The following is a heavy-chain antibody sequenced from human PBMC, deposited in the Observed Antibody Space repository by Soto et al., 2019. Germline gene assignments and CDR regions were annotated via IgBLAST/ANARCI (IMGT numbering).Heavy chain of an antibody. Sequence: SETLSLTCTVSGGSISSSSYYWGWIRQPPGKGLEWIGSIYYSGSTYYNPSLKSRVTISVDTSKNQFSLKLSSVTAADTAVYYCARRTVTTGRVTYYYYYYMDVWGKGTTVTVSS. CDR2: IYYSGST. D-gene: IGHD4-17*01. J-gene: IGHJ6*03. CDR1: GGSISSSSYY. V-gene: IGHV4-39*01. CDR3: ARRTVTTGRVTYYYYYYMDV.